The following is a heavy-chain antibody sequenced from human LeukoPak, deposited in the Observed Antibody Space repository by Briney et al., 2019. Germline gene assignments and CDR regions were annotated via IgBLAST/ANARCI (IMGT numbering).Heavy chain of an antibody. D-gene: IGHD5-18*01. Sequence: GESLKISCKGSGYSFTSYWIDWVRQMPGKGLEWMGIIYPGDSDTRYSPSFQGQVTISADKSISTAYLQWSSLKASDTAMYYCARVGASGYSYGYYFDYWGQGTLVTVSS. CDR3: ARVGASGYSYGYYFDY. V-gene: IGHV5-51*01. CDR2: IYPGDSDT. CDR1: GYSFTSYW. J-gene: IGHJ4*02.